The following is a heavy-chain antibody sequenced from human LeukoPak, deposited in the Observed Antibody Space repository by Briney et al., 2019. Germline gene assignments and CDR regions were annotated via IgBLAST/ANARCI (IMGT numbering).Heavy chain of an antibody. J-gene: IGHJ4*02. D-gene: IGHD3-3*01. Sequence: ASVKVSCKASGGTFSSYAISWVRQAPGQGLEWMGGIIPIFGTANYAQKFQGRVTITADESTSTAYMELSSLRSEDTAVYYCARIYDFWSGPYDCWGQGTLVTVSS. V-gene: IGHV1-69*13. CDR3: ARIYDFWSGPYDC. CDR1: GGTFSSYA. CDR2: IIPIFGTA.